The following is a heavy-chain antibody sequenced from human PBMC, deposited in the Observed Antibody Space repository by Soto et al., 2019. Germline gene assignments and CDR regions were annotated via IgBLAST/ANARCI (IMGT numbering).Heavy chain of an antibody. V-gene: IGHV1-69*13. J-gene: IGHJ6*02. D-gene: IGHD5-18*01. CDR3: ARGRVRQVRNRGYSYGGYYYYGMDV. CDR2: IIPIFGTA. CDR1: GGTFSSYA. Sequence: SVKVSCKASGGTFSSYAISWVRQAPGQGLEWMGGIIPIFGTANYAQKFQGRVTITADESTSTAYMELSSLRSEDTAVYYCARGRVRQVRNRGYSYGGYYYYGMDVWGQGTTVTVSS.